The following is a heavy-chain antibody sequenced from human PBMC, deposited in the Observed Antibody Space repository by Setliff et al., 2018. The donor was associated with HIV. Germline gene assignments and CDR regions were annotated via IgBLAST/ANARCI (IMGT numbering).Heavy chain of an antibody. CDR2: IFHTGST. V-gene: IGHV4-4*02. Sequence: SETLSLTCAVSGASISSGNWWSWVRQSPGKGLEWIGEIFHTGSTNYNPSLKSRVTISVDTSMNYLSLNLTSVTAADTAVYFCARDMMRWLVMVPGATRGYFDAWGQGALVTVSS. CDR3: ARDMMRWLVMVPGATRGYFDA. J-gene: IGHJ4*02. D-gene: IGHD3-16*01. CDR1: GASISSGNW.